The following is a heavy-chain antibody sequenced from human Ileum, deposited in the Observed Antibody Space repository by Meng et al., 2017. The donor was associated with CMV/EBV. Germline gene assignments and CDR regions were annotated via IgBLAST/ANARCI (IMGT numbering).Heavy chain of an antibody. V-gene: IGHV3-7*01. CDR3: GRNRVDY. D-gene: IGHD1-14*01. J-gene: IGHJ4*02. CDR2: IRQDGSEK. CDR1: GFKFSGFW. Sequence: ETLSLTCAASGFKFSGFWMSWVRQAPGKGLEWVANIRQDGSEKFYVDSVKGRFTISRDNVKNSLYLQMNGLRAEDTAVYYCGRNRVDYWGQGTLVTVSS.